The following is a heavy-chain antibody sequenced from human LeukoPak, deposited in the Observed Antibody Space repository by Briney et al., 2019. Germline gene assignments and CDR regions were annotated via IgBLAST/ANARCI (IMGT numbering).Heavy chain of an antibody. V-gene: IGHV1-24*01. D-gene: IGHD3-10*01. CDR3: ATDHPMYGSGIHY. CDR1: GYTLTELS. Sequence: ASVKVSCKVSGYTLTELSMHWVRQAPGKGLEWMGGFDPEDGEIIYPQKFQVRVTMTEDIFTDTAYMELSSLRSEDTAVYYCATDHPMYGSGIHYWGQGTLVTVSS. J-gene: IGHJ4*02. CDR2: FDPEDGEI.